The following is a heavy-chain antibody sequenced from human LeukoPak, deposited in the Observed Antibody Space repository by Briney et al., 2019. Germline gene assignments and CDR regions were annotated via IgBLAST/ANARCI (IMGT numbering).Heavy chain of an antibody. Sequence: GGSLRLSCAASGFTFSSYAMTWVRQAPGKGLEWVSAISGSGGSTYYADSVKGRFTISRDNSKNTLYLQMNSLRAEDTAVYYCAKAYSGSYYFDYWGQETLVTVSS. CDR2: ISGSGGST. CDR3: AKAYSGSYYFDY. D-gene: IGHD3-10*01. CDR1: GFTFSSYA. J-gene: IGHJ4*02. V-gene: IGHV3-23*01.